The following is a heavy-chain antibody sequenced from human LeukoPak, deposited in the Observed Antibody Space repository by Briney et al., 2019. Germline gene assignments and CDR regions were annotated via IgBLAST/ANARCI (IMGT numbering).Heavy chain of an antibody. D-gene: IGHD3-22*01. CDR2: IIGSVHST. J-gene: IGHJ4*02. V-gene: IGHV3-23*01. CDR3: AKHSYDSSGYYSIDY. Sequence: GGSLRLSCAASGFTLTSYAMSWVRQAPGKGLEWVSAIIGSVHSTYYADSVKGRFTISRDNSKNTLYLQMNSLRAEDTAVYYCAKHSYDSSGYYSIDYWGQGTLVTVSS. CDR1: GFTLTSYA.